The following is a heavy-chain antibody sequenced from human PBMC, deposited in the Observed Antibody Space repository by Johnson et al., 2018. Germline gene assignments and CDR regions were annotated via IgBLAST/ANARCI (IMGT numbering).Heavy chain of an antibody. CDR1: GFTFDDSA. Sequence: VQLVESGGDLVQPGRSXRLSCAASGFTFDDSAMHWVRQAPGKGLEWVSGISWNSGSIGYADSVRGRFTISRDNAKNSLYLQMNSLRPEDTALYYCAKALSPHVDYSGYYFYYAMDVWGQGTTVTVSS. D-gene: IGHD4-17*01. V-gene: IGHV3-9*01. CDR2: ISWNSGSI. CDR3: AKALSPHVDYSGYYFYYAMDV. J-gene: IGHJ6*02.